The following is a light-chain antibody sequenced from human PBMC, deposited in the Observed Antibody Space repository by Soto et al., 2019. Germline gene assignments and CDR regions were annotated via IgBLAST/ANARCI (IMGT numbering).Light chain of an antibody. CDR2: DAS. V-gene: IGKV1-5*01. Sequence: DIQMIQSPSTLSASVGDRVTITCRASQSISSWLAWYQQKSGKAPRLLIYDASYLERGVPSRFSSSGSGTEFTLTISDLQPDDLATYYCQQYNNFWTFGPGTKVEI. CDR3: QQYNNFWT. CDR1: QSISSW. J-gene: IGKJ1*01.